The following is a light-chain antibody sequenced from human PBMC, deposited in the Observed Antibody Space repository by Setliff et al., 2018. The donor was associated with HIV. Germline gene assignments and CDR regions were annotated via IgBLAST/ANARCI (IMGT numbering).Light chain of an antibody. Sequence: QSVLTQPPSASGTPGQRVTITCSGSFSSLGRNNVNWYQQLPGTAPKLIIFANFQRPSGVPDRFSGSKSGTSASLVISGLQSEDESEYYCAAWDDSLNGYVFGTGTKVTVL. J-gene: IGLJ1*01. CDR1: FSSLGRNN. CDR3: AAWDDSLNGYV. V-gene: IGLV1-44*01. CDR2: ANF.